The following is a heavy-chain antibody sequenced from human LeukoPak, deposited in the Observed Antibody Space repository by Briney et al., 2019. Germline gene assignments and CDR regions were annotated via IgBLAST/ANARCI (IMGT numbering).Heavy chain of an antibody. Sequence: PSETLSLTCTVSGGSISSSSYYWGWIRQPPGKGLEWIGYIYTSGSTNYNPSLKSRVTISVDTSKNQFSLKLSSVTAADTAVYYCARFTWSGYYFDYWGQGTLVTVSS. D-gene: IGHD3-3*01. CDR1: GGSISSSSYY. CDR3: ARFTWSGYYFDY. CDR2: IYTSGST. V-gene: IGHV4-61*05. J-gene: IGHJ4*02.